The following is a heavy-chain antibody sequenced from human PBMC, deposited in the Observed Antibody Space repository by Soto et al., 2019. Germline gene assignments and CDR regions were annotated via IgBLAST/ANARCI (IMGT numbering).Heavy chain of an antibody. J-gene: IGHJ6*02. CDR1: GYTFSSYG. Sequence: QVQLVQSGGEVKKPGASVKVSCKASGYTFSSYGINWVRQAPGQGLEWLGWISPYDGNTKYAQILQGRVSMTTDTSTNTAYMEVRSLRSDDTAVYYCARGGYYDSSGSRNYHYYGMNVWGQGTTVTVSS. D-gene: IGHD3-22*01. CDR2: ISPYDGNT. CDR3: ARGGYYDSSGSRNYHYYGMNV. V-gene: IGHV1-18*01.